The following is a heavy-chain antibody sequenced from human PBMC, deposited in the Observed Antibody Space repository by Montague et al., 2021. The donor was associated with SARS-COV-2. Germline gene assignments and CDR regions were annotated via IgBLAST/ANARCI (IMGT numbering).Heavy chain of an antibody. D-gene: IGHD4-17*01. J-gene: IGHJ4*02. Sequence: SETLSLTCTVSGGSVSRISSHWGWIRQPPGKRLEYIGSFYYAGGTQCNPSLKSRVTISVDTSNDQFSLKMNSVTAADTAVYFCARLYGSSFDYWGQGTLVTVSS. V-gene: IGHV4-39*01. CDR2: FYYAGGT. CDR1: GGSVSRISSH. CDR3: ARLYGSSFDY.